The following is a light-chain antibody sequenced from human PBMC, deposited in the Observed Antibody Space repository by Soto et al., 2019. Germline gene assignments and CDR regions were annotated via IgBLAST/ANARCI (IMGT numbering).Light chain of an antibody. J-gene: IGKJ1*01. CDR1: QSISNS. V-gene: IGKV1-39*01. CDR2: AAS. CDR3: QQSYSTPWT. Sequence: DFQMTQSPSSLSASVGDRVTITCRASQSISNSLNWYQQKPGKAPKLLIYAASSLQSGVPSRFSGSGSGTDFTLTISSLQPEDFATYYCQQSYSTPWTCGQGTKVEIK.